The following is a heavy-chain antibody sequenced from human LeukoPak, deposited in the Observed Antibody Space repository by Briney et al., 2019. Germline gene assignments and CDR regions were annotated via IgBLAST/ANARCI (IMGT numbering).Heavy chain of an antibody. Sequence: SVKVSCKASGGTFSSYAISWVRQAPGQGLEWMGRIIPILGIANYAQKFQGRVTITADESTSTAYMVLSSLRSEDTAVYYCARESSSTLDYWGQGTLVTVSS. J-gene: IGHJ4*02. CDR3: ARESSSTLDY. CDR2: IIPILGIA. CDR1: GGTFSSYA. V-gene: IGHV1-69*04. D-gene: IGHD6-6*01.